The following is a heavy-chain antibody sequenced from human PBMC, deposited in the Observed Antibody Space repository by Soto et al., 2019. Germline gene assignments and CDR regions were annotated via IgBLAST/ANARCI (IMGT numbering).Heavy chain of an antibody. CDR2: IWYDGSNK. V-gene: IGHV3-33*01. J-gene: IGHJ6*02. CDR1: GLTFSSYG. D-gene: IGHD2-2*01. CDR3: ARPQVPAATYYYYGMDV. Sequence: SLRLSCAASGLTFSSYGMHWVRQAPGKGLEWVAVIWYDGSNKYYADSVKGRFTISRDNSKNTLYLQMNSLRAEDTAVYYCARPQVPAATYYYYGMDVWGQGTTVTVSS.